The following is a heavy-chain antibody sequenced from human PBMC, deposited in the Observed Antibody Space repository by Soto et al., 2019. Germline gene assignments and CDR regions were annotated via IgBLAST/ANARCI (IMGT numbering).Heavy chain of an antibody. V-gene: IGHV1-2*04. CDR1: GYTFIDYY. CDR3: ARGPRSSWTSYYYYYYGMDV. Sequence: QVQLVQSGAEVKKPGASVKVSCKASGYTFIDYYMHWVRQAPGQGLEWMGWINPNSGGTNNAQKFQGWVTMTRDTSISTAYMELSRLRSDDTAVYYCARGPRSSWTSYYYYYYGMDVWGQGTTVTVSS. D-gene: IGHD6-13*01. J-gene: IGHJ6*02. CDR2: INPNSGGT.